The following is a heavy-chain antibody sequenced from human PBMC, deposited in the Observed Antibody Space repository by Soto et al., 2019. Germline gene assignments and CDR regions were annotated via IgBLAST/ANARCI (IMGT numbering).Heavy chain of an antibody. V-gene: IGHV4-59*01. J-gene: IGHJ4*02. Sequence: SETLSLTCIVSGDSISSYYWSWIRQPPGKGLEWIGYISYSGTTNYNPSLRSRVTISLDTSKTQFSLKLSSVTAADTAVYYCAREYSSSGSYYFDSWGQGTLVPVSS. D-gene: IGHD6-13*01. CDR2: ISYSGTT. CDR3: AREYSSSGSYYFDS. CDR1: GDSISSYY.